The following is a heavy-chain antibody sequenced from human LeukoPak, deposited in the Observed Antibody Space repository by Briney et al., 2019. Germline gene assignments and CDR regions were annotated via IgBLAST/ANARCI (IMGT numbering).Heavy chain of an antibody. Sequence: SETLSLTCAVYGVSFSGYYWSWIRQPPGKGLEWIGEINHSGSTNYNPSRKSRVSITLDTSKNQFSLKLSSVTAADTAVHYCARGVGSGLVNWYFDLWGRGTRVTVSS. CDR3: ARGVGSGLVNWYFDL. CDR2: INHSGST. D-gene: IGHD6-19*01. CDR1: GVSFSGYY. V-gene: IGHV4-34*01. J-gene: IGHJ2*01.